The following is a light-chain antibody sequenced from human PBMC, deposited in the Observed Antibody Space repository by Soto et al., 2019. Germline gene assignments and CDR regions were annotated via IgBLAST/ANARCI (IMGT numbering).Light chain of an antibody. Sequence: QSALTQPRSVSGSPGQSVTISCTGTSSDVGGYNYVSWYQPHPGKAPKLMIYDVSKRPSVVPDRFSGSKSGNTASLTISGLQAEDEADYYCCSYAGTYTYVFGTGTKLTVL. V-gene: IGLV2-11*01. CDR3: CSYAGTYTYV. J-gene: IGLJ1*01. CDR1: SSDVGGYNY. CDR2: DVS.